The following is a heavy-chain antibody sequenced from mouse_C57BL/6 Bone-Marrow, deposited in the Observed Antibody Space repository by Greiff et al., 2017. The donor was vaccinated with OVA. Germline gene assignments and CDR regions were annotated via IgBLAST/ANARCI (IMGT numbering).Heavy chain of an antibody. CDR1: GYTFTDYE. D-gene: IGHD2-5*01. V-gene: IGHV1-15*01. J-gene: IGHJ4*01. CDR3: TRGYSNYYAMDY. Sequence: VQLQQSGAELVRPGASVTLSCKASGYTFTDYEMHWVKQTPVHGLEWIGAIDPETGGTAYNQKFKGKAILTADTSSSAAYMELRSLTSEGSAVYDCTRGYSNYYAMDYWGQGTSVTVSS. CDR2: IDPETGGT.